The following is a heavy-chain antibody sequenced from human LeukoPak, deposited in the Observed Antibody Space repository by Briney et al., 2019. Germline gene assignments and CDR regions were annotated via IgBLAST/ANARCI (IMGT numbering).Heavy chain of an antibody. D-gene: IGHD5-24*01. CDR2: IIPIFGTA. J-gene: IGHJ6*02. CDR1: GGTFSSYA. V-gene: IGHV1-69*13. Sequence: SVKVSCKASGGTFSSYAISWVRQAPGQGLEWMGGIIPIFGTANYAQKFQGRVTITADESTSTAYMELSSLRSEDTAVYYCATSSTGGYNYAPHDYYYGMDVWGQGTKVTVSS. CDR3: ATSSTGGYNYAPHDYYYGMDV.